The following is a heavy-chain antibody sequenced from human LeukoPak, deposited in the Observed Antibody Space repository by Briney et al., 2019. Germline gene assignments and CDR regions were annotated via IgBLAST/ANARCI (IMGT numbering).Heavy chain of an antibody. J-gene: IGHJ4*02. CDR2: ISAYNGNT. D-gene: IGHD3-22*01. V-gene: IGHV1-18*01. Sequence: GASVKVSCKASGYTFTSYGISWVRQAPGQGLEWMGWISAYNGNTNYAQKLQGRVTMTTDTSTSTAYMELRSLRSDDTAVYYCARVQYYYDSSGSFDYWGQGTLVTVSS. CDR3: ARVQYYYDSSGSFDY. CDR1: GYTFTSYG.